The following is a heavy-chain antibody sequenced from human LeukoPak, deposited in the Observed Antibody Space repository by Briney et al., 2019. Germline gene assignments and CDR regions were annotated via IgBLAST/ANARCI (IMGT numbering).Heavy chain of an antibody. Sequence: GGSLRLSCAASGFTFSNYWMTWVRQAPGQGPEFLANIKPTGSETYYVDPVKGRFTISRDNAKNFLFLQMNSLRGEDTAVCSCGRFGYEAAVDLWGRGTLVTVSS. J-gene: IGHJ4*02. CDR1: GFTFSNYW. CDR3: GRFGYEAAVDL. V-gene: IGHV3-7*01. CDR2: IKPTGSET. D-gene: IGHD6-13*01.